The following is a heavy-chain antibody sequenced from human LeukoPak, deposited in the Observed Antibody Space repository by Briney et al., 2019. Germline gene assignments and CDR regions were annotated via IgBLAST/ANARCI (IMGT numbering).Heavy chain of an antibody. V-gene: IGHV1-8*01. Sequence: ASVKVSCKASGYTFTIYDINWVRQATGQGLEWMGWMNPNSGNTGNAQKFQGRVTMTRNTAISTAYMELSSLRSEDTAVYYCARVPAPLRYFDWLADYWGQGTLVTVSS. J-gene: IGHJ4*02. D-gene: IGHD3-9*01. CDR2: MNPNSGNT. CDR1: GYTFTIYD. CDR3: ARVPAPLRYFDWLADY.